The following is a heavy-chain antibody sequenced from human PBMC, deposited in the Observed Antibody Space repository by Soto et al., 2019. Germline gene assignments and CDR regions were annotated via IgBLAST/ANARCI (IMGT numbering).Heavy chain of an antibody. J-gene: IGHJ3*01. CDR2: IIPVLGVP. V-gene: IGHV1-69*04. CDR3: ARDYREKNYVFGRGHSLDAFDF. Sequence: SVKVSCKASGGTFYNYGFSWMRQAPGQGLEWMGRIIPVLGVPSYAEKFQGRVTIFADKSTTTVYMDLSNLRSEDTAIYYCARDYREKNYVFGRGHSLDAFDFWGQGKMVPVSS. CDR1: GGTFYNYG. D-gene: IGHD3-3*01.